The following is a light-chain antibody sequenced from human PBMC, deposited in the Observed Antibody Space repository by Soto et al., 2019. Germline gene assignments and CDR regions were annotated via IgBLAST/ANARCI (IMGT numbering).Light chain of an antibody. CDR3: QQYGSSTPG. Sequence: DIQMTQSPSSLSASVGDRVTITCRASQSISSYLNWYQQKPGKAPKLLIFAASSLQSGVPSRFSGSGSGTDFAFTISNLQPEDFAVYYCQQYGSSTPGFGPGTKVDIX. CDR2: AAS. CDR1: QSISSY. J-gene: IGKJ3*01. V-gene: IGKV1-39*01.